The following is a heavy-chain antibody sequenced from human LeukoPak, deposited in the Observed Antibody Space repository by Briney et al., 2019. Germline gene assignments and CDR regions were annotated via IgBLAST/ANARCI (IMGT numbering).Heavy chain of an antibody. CDR3: ARDSKDSSGYYWGVYYYYYMDV. Sequence: PGGSLRLSCAASGFTFSSYGMHWVRQAPGKGLEWVAFIRYDGSNKYYADSVKGRFTISRDNSKNTLYLQMNSLRAEDTAVYYCARDSKDSSGYYWGVYYYYYMDVWGKGTTVTVSS. D-gene: IGHD3-22*01. V-gene: IGHV3-30*02. CDR2: IRYDGSNK. CDR1: GFTFSSYG. J-gene: IGHJ6*03.